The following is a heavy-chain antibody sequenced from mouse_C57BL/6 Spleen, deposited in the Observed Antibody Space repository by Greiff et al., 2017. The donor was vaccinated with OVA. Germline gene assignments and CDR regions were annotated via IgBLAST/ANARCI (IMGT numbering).Heavy chain of an antibody. D-gene: IGHD2-5*01. J-gene: IGHJ3*01. CDR2: SRNKANDYTT. CDR1: GFTFSDFY. V-gene: IGHV7-1*01. Sequence: EVKLVESGGGLVQSGRSLRLSCATSGFTFSDFYMEWVRQAPGKGLEWIAASRNKANDYTTEYSASVKGRFIVSRDTSQSILYLQMNALRAEDTAIYYCARDDYSNYEFAYWGQGTLVTVSA. CDR3: ARDDYSNYEFAY.